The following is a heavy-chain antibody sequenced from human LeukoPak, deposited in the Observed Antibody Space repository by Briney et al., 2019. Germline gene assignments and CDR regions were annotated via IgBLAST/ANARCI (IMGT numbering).Heavy chain of an antibody. CDR2: IKSKTDGGTT. Sequence: KAGGSLRLSCAASGFTFSNAWMSWVRQAPGKGLGWVGRIKSKTDGGTTDYAAPVKGRFTISRDDSKNTLYLQMNSLKTEDTAVYYCTTTMATKEIDYWGQGTLVTVSS. CDR3: TTTMATKEIDY. J-gene: IGHJ4*02. V-gene: IGHV3-15*01. CDR1: GFTFSNAW. D-gene: IGHD5-24*01.